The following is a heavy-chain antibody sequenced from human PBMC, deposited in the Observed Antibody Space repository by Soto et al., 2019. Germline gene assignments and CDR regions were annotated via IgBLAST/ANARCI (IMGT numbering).Heavy chain of an antibody. CDR1: GFTFSNAW. D-gene: IGHD2-2*01. J-gene: IGHJ6*02. CDR2: IKSKVDGGTA. CDR3: TTLSYLYFDGMEV. Sequence: PGGSLRLSCEASGFTFSNAWMNWVRQGPGKGLEWLGRIKSKVDGGTADYGAATKGRFSISRDDLKNMLYLQMNSLKPDDTAVYYCTTLSYLYFDGMEVWGEGTTVPVS. V-gene: IGHV3-15*01.